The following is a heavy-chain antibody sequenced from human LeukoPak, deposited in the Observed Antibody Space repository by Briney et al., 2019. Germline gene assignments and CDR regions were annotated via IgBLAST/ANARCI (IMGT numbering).Heavy chain of an antibody. Sequence: GGSLRLSCAASGFTFSSYWMHWVRQAPGKGLVWVSRINSDGSSTSYADSVKGRFTISRDNAKNMLYLQMNSLRAEDTAVYYCARVDSGWYRRYFDLWGRGTLVTVSS. CDR2: INSDGSST. CDR3: ARVDSGWYRRYFDL. D-gene: IGHD6-19*01. J-gene: IGHJ2*01. CDR1: GFTFSSYW. V-gene: IGHV3-74*01.